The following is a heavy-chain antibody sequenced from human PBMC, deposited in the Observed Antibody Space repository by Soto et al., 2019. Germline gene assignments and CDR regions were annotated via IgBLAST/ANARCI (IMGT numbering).Heavy chain of an antibody. CDR2: MSRDGGTK. D-gene: IGHD2-8*02. CDR1: GFTVSSYG. J-gene: IGHJ4*02. V-gene: IGHV3-30*03. CDR3: TGEVASGY. Sequence: QVQLVESGGGVVQPGRSLRLSCAVSGFTVSSYGMHWVRQAPGKGLEGVAVMSRDGGTKFYADSVKGRFTISKDNSRNTMFLEMNSLRGDDMAVYYCTGEVASGYWGQGTLVTVSS.